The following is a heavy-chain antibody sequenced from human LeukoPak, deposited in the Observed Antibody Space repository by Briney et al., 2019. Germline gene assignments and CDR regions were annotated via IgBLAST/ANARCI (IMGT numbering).Heavy chain of an antibody. J-gene: IGHJ3*02. V-gene: IGHV4-30-4*08. D-gene: IGHD2-2*01. CDR2: IYYSGST. CDR3: ARAGVGDIVVVPAAMIDAFDI. Sequence: SETLSLTCTVSGGSINNGDYYWSWIRPPPGKGLECIGYIYYSGSTYYNPSLKSRVTISVDTSKNQFSLKLSSVTAADTAVYYCARAGVGDIVVVPAAMIDAFDIWGQGTMVTVSS. CDR1: GGSINNGDYY.